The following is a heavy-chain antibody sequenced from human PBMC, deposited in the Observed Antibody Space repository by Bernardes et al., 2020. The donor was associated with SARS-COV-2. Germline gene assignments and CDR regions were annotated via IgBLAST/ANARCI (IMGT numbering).Heavy chain of an antibody. J-gene: IGHJ6*02. CDR3: ARRSGDSSSWFSHYGMDV. CDR2: IDPSDSYT. D-gene: IGHD6-13*01. Sequence: GESLTISCKGSGYSFTSSWISWVRQMPGKGLEWMGRIDPSDSYTNYSPSFQGHVTISADKSISTAYLQWSSLKASDTAMYYCARRSGDSSSWFSHYGMDVWGQGTTVTVS. V-gene: IGHV5-10-1*01. CDR1: GYSFTSSW.